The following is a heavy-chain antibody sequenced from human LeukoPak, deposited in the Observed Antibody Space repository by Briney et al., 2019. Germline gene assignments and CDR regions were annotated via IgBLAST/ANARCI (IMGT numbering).Heavy chain of an antibody. D-gene: IGHD3-22*01. CDR1: GGSISGQY. CDR2: IYYTGIT. V-gene: IGHV4-59*11. Sequence: SETLSLTCTVSGGSISGQYWSLIRQPPGKGLEWIGYIYYTGITKYNPSLKSRVTISVDTSKNQFSLRLTSVTAADTAVYYCARDMTGYYDSSGYYYSRAFDIWGQGTMVTVSS. CDR3: ARDMTGYYDSSGYYYSRAFDI. J-gene: IGHJ3*02.